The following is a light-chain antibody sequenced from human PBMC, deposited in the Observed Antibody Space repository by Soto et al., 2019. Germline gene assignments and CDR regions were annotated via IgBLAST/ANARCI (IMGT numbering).Light chain of an antibody. Sequence: ALTQPASVSGSPGQSITISCTGTTSDVGNYNLVSWYQQHPTKAPKLLIYEVTKRPSGVSNRFSGSKSGSTASLTISGLQAEDEADYYCCSYAGTSTYVFGSGTKVTVL. CDR2: EVT. CDR3: CSYAGTSTYV. J-gene: IGLJ1*01. V-gene: IGLV2-23*02. CDR1: TSDVGNYNL.